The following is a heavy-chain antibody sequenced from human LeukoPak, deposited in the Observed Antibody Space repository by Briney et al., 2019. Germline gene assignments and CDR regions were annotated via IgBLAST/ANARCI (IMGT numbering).Heavy chain of an antibody. CDR2: IYTSGST. V-gene: IGHV4-4*07. CDR1: GGSISSYY. J-gene: IGHJ6*03. CDR3: ARAVLHTTANYYYYYMDV. Sequence: SETLSLTCSVSGGSISSYYWSWIRQPAGKGLEWIGRIYTSGSTNYNPSLKSRVTISVDTSKNQLSLKLSSVTAADTAVYYCARAVLHTTANYYYYYMDVWGKGTTVTVSS. D-gene: IGHD2/OR15-2a*01.